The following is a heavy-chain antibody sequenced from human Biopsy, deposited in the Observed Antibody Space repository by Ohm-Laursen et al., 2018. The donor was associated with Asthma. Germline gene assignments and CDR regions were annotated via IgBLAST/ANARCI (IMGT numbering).Heavy chain of an antibody. J-gene: IGHJ5*02. D-gene: IGHD1-20*01. CDR3: ARAAITGIRGWFDP. V-gene: IGHV4-34*01. CDR2: IDQSGYT. CDR1: GGYLTGHY. Sequence: SDTLSLTCTVYGGYLTGHYWNWIRQPPGKGLEWIGEIDQSGYTNYNPSLPSRVTISADTSKNQFHLNLSSVTAADTAVYFCARAAITGIRGWFDPWGQGTQVTVSS.